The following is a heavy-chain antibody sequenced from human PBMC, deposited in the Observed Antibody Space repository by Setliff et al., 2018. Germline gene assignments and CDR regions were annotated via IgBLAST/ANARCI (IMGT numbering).Heavy chain of an antibody. CDR1: GFTFSDAW. Sequence: GGSLRLSCAASGFTFSDAWMSWVRQAPGKGLEWVGRIKREVDGGTTDYAAPVKGRFSISRDDSKNTLYLQMSSLRPDDTAMYYCARDQFRKSGGLYSWGQGTLVTVSS. CDR3: ARDQFRKSGGLYS. CDR2: IKREVDGGTT. V-gene: IGHV3-15*05. J-gene: IGHJ5*02. D-gene: IGHD2-15*01.